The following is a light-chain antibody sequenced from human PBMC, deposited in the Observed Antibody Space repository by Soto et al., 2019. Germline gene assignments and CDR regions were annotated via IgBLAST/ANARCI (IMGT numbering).Light chain of an antibody. Sequence: FQMTQSPSTLSASVGDRVTITCRASQTINSWLAWYQQKPGKAPKLLIYAASTLESGVPSRFSGSGSGTEYTLTISSLQPDDFATYYCQQYNIYSLTFGQGTKVDIK. CDR3: QQYNIYSLT. J-gene: IGKJ1*01. CDR2: AAS. CDR1: QTINSW. V-gene: IGKV1-5*03.